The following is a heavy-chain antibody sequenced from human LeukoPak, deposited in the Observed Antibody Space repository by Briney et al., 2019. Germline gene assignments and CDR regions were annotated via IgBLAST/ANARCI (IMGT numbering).Heavy chain of an antibody. D-gene: IGHD6-13*01. CDR3: ARERRIAS. CDR1: GFTFSTYW. CDR2: IRQDGSEK. J-gene: IGHJ5*02. V-gene: IGHV3-7*01. Sequence: PGGSLRLSCSASGFTFSTYWMTWVRQAPGKGLEWVANIRQDGSEKYYVDSVKGRFTISRDNAKNSLYLRMNSLRAEDTAVYYCARERRIASWGQGTLVTVSS.